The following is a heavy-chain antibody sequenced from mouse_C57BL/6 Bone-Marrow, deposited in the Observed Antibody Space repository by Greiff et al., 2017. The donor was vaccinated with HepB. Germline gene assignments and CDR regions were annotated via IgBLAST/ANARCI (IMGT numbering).Heavy chain of an antibody. J-gene: IGHJ3*01. CDR2: INPSSGYT. V-gene: IGHV1-7*01. CDR3: ARTISVYYGSSYGGSLLAY. D-gene: IGHD1-1*01. CDR1: GYTFTSYW. Sequence: QVQLQQSGAELAKPGASVKLSCKASGYTFTSYWMHWVKQRPGQGLEWIGYINPSSGYTKYNQKFKDKATLTADKSSSTAYMQLSSLTYEDSAVYYCARTISVYYGSSYGGSLLAYWGRETLVTVST.